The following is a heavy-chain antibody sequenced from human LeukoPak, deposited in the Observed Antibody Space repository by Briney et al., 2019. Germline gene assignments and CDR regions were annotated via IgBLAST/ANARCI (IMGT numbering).Heavy chain of an antibody. D-gene: IGHD1-26*01. CDR1: GGSISSGGYY. CDR3: ARNGYSGYVDY. V-gene: IGHV4-31*03. J-gene: IGHJ4*02. Sequence: SETLSLTCTVSGGSISSGGYYWSWIRQHPGKGLEWIGYIYYSGSTYYNPSLKSRVTISVDTSKNQFSLKLSSVTAADTAVYYCARNGYSGYVDYWGQGTLGTVPS. CDR2: IYYSGST.